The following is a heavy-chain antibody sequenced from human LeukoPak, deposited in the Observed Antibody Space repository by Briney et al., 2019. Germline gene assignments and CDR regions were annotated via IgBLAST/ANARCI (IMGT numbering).Heavy chain of an antibody. CDR1: GFNFKSYW. CDR2: INQDGSEK. D-gene: IGHD5-18*01. CDR3: ASLDTAKQPLANH. J-gene: IGHJ5*02. Sequence: GGSLRLSCAASGFNFKSYWMSWVRQAPGKGLEWVANINQDGSEKYYVDSVKGRFTISRDNAKNSLYLQMNSLRAEDTAVYYCASLDTAKQPLANHWGQGTLVTVSS. V-gene: IGHV3-7*03.